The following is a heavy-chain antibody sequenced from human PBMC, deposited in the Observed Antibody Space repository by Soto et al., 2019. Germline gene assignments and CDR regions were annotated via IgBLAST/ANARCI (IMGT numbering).Heavy chain of an antibody. CDR2: MNPNSGNT. CDR1: GYTFTSYD. CDR3: ARDGGITIFGVVIPADAFDI. V-gene: IGHV1-8*01. J-gene: IGHJ3*02. Sequence: GASVKVSCKASGYTFTSYDINWVRQATGQGLEWMGWMNPNSGNTGYAQKLQGRVTMTTDTSTSTAYMELRSLRSDDTAVYYCARDGGITIFGVVIPADAFDIWGQGTMVTVSS. D-gene: IGHD3-3*01.